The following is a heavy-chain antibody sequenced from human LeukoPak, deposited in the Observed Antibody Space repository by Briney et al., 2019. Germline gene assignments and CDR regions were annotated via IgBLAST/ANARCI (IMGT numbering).Heavy chain of an antibody. CDR2: ITDSGGST. CDR1: GFTFSNYG. D-gene: IGHD6-13*01. Sequence: GGSLRLSCAASGFTFSNYGMSWVRQAPGKGLEWVSVITDSGGSTYYADSVKGRFTISADKSINTAYLQWSSLKASDTAMYYCARQAAAASRMDVWGKGTTVTVSS. CDR3: ARQAAAASRMDV. V-gene: IGHV3-23*01. J-gene: IGHJ6*04.